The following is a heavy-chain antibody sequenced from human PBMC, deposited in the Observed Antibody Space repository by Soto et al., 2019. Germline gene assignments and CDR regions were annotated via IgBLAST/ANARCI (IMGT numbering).Heavy chain of an antibody. V-gene: IGHV5-10-1*01. Sequence: GESRKISCXGSGYSFTSYWISWVRQMPGKGLEWMGRIDPSDSYTNYSPSFQGHVTISADKSISTAYLQWSSLKASDTAMYYCARHAGNTVTPNYYYYGMDVWGQGTTVTVSS. CDR1: GYSFTSYW. J-gene: IGHJ6*02. CDR3: ARHAGNTVTPNYYYYGMDV. D-gene: IGHD4-4*01. CDR2: IDPSDSYT.